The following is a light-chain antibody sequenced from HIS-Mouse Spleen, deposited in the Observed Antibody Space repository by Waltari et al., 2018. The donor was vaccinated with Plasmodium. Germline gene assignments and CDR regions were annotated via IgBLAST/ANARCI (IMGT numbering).Light chain of an antibody. V-gene: IGLV3-10*01. CDR3: YSTDSSGNHRV. Sequence: SYELTQPPSVSVSPGQQARITCSGDALPKQYAYWYQQKSGQAPVLVIYEDSKRPSGIPERFSGSSSGTMATLTISGAQVEDEADYYCYSTDSSGNHRVFGGGTKLTVL. J-gene: IGLJ3*02. CDR1: ALPKQY. CDR2: EDS.